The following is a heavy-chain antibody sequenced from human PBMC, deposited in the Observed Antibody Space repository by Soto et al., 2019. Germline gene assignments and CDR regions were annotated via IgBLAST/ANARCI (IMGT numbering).Heavy chain of an antibody. CDR1: VGAISGYY. D-gene: IGHD6-19*01. J-gene: IGHJ4*02. V-gene: IGHV4-59*01. CDR2: VYYSGST. Sequence: QVQLHESGPGLVKPSETLSLTCTVSVGAISGYYWSWIRQPPGKGLEWIGYVYYSGSTNYNPSLKSRVTISVDTSKNQFSLELNSVTAADTAVYYCARGRQWLDDWGQGTLVTVSS. CDR3: ARGRQWLDD.